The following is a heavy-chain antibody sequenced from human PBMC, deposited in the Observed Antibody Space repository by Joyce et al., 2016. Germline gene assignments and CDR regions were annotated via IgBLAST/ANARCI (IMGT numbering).Heavy chain of an antibody. J-gene: IGHJ5*02. CDR1: GYSFSSYA. CDR2: INTGNGDT. D-gene: IGHD3-3*01. Sequence: QVQLVQSGAEVKKPGASVTVSCKASGYSFSSYALHWVRQAPGQRLEWVGWINTGNGDTNYSPKLQGRLTFTRDTSANTACMELSRLRSEDTAIYYCARGYDFVGDWSDPWGQGTGVTVSS. CDR3: ARGYDFVGDWSDP. V-gene: IGHV1-3*04.